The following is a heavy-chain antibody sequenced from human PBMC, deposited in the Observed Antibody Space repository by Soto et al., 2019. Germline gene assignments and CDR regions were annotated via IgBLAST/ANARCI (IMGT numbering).Heavy chain of an antibody. CDR3: AKGGVVVNDAFDI. CDR1: GFTFSSYA. J-gene: IGHJ3*02. V-gene: IGHV3-23*01. CDR2: NSGSGGST. D-gene: IGHD3-22*01. Sequence: GGSLRLSCATSGFTFSSYAMSWVRQAPGEGLEWVSANSGSGGSTYYADSVKGRFTISRDNSKNTLYLQMNSLRAEDTAVYYCAKGGVVVNDAFDIWGQGTMVTVSS.